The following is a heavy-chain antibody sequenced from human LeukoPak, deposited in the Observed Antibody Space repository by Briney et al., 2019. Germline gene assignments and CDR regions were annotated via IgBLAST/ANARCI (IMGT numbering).Heavy chain of an antibody. CDR3: ARGYGYYYYYMDV. D-gene: IGHD2-2*03. CDR2: VSDSWNT. CDR1: GDSMSSYY. Sequence: SETLSLTCSVSGDSMSSYYWTWMRQPPGKGLEWIGFVSDSWNTDYNPSLKSRVTISVDTSGSQFSLGLTSVTAADSAVYYCARGYGYYYYYMDVWGKGTTVIVAS. J-gene: IGHJ6*03. V-gene: IGHV4-59*01.